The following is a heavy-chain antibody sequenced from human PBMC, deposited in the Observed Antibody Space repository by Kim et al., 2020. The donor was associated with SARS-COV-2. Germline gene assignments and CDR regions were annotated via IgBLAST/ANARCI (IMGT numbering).Heavy chain of an antibody. Sequence: NPSLKSRVTISVDTSKNQFSLKLSSVTAADTAVYYCARLNWGGWYIPFDSWGQGTLVTVSS. J-gene: IGHJ4*02. D-gene: IGHD6-19*01. CDR3: ARLNWGGWYIPFDS. V-gene: IGHV4-39*01.